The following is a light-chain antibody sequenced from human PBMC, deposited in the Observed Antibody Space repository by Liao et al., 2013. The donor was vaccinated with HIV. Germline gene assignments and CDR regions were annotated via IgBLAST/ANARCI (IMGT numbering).Light chain of an antibody. J-gene: IGLJ2*01. CDR3: QAWDSSVV. CDR2: YDT. CDR1: NIGSKS. V-gene: IGLV3-21*01. Sequence: SYVLTQPPSVSVAPGKTANITCGGNNIGSKSVHWYQQKPGQAPVLVIYYDTDRPSGIPERFSGSNSGNTATLTISRVEAGDEADYYCQAWDSSVVFGGGTKADRP.